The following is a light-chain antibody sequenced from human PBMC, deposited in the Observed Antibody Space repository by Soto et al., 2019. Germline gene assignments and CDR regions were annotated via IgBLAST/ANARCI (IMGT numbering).Light chain of an antibody. V-gene: IGKV1-5*03. CDR1: QSISSW. CDR3: QHYYSWPRT. Sequence: DIQMTQSPSTLSASVGDRVTITCRASQSISSWLAWYQQKPGKAPKLLIYKASSLESGVPSRFSGSGSGTEFTLTITSLQSEDFAVYYCQHYYSWPRTFGQGTKVDIK. CDR2: KAS. J-gene: IGKJ1*01.